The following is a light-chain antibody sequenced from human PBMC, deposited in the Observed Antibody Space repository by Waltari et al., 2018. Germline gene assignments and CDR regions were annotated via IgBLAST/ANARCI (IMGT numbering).Light chain of an antibody. J-gene: IGLJ7*01. CDR2: ENS. CDR3: GTWDSSLSGAV. V-gene: IGLV1-51*02. Sequence: QSVLTQPPSVPAAPGQRVPISCSGGSSNIVNNYVSWYRQFPGTAPKLLIYENSERPSGIPGRFSGSKSGTSATLDITGLQAGDEADYYCGTWDSSLSGAVFGGGTHLTVL. CDR1: SSNIVNNY.